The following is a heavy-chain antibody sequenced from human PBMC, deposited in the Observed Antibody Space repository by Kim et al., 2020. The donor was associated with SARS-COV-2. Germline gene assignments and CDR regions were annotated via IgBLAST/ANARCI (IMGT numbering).Heavy chain of an antibody. J-gene: IGHJ1*01. CDR3: ARDYSRWLI. CDR2: IYYSGIT. V-gene: IGHV4-31*03. CDR1: GGFVNSGGFY. D-gene: IGHD5-18*01. Sequence: SETLSLTCSLTGGFVNSGGFYWTWIRHRPGKGLEWIGNIYYSGITSYNPSLKGRVTISADTSKNQFSLTLTSVTVADAGVYHCARDYSRWLIWGQGAPVTVSS.